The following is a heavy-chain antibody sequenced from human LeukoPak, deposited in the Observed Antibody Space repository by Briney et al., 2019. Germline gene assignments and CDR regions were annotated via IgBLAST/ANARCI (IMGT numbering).Heavy chain of an antibody. V-gene: IGHV3-21*01. CDR3: ARVVLVAAAGYFDY. CDR1: GFTFSSYS. CDR2: ISSSSSYI. Sequence: GGSLRLSCAASGFTFSSYSMNWVRQAPGKGLEWVSSISSSSSYIYYADSVKGRFTISRDNAKNSLYLQMNSLRAEDRAVYYCARVVLVAAAGYFDYWGQGTLVTVSS. J-gene: IGHJ4*02. D-gene: IGHD6-13*01.